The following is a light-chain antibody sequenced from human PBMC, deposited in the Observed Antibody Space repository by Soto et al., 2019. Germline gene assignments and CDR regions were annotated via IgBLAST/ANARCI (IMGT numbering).Light chain of an antibody. CDR1: QSISSW. V-gene: IGKV1-5*01. J-gene: IGKJ4*01. Sequence: DIQMTQSPSTLSASVGDRVTITCRPSQSISSWLSWYQQKPGKAPKLLIYDASSLESGVPSRFSGSGSGTEFTLTISSLQPDDFATYYCQQYNRGVTFGGGTKVDIK. CDR2: DAS. CDR3: QQYNRGVT.